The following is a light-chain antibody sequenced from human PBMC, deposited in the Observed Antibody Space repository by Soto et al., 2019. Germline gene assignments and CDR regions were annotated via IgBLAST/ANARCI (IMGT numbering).Light chain of an antibody. CDR2: GAS. CDR3: QQYQNWPPIT. CDR1: LSISSN. J-gene: IGKJ5*01. V-gene: IGKV3-15*01. Sequence: EIMMTQSPAILSVSPGERATLSCRASLSISSNLAWYQQKPGQAPRLLIYGASTRATDIPDRSSGSGSGTDFTLTISSIQSEDFAVYHCQQYQNWPPITFGQGTRLEIK.